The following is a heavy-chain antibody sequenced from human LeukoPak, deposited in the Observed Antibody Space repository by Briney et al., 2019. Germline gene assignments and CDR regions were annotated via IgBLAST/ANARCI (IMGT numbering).Heavy chain of an antibody. J-gene: IGHJ4*02. Sequence: PSETLSLTCSVSGDSITSGHYWSWIRQPPGKGLEWIGYIYHSGSTYYNPSLKSRVTISVDRSKNQFSLKLSSVTAADTAVYYCARARGITGTNYWGQGTLVTVSS. CDR3: ARARGITGTNY. D-gene: IGHD1-20*01. CDR2: IYHSGST. V-gene: IGHV4-38-2*02. CDR1: GDSITSGHY.